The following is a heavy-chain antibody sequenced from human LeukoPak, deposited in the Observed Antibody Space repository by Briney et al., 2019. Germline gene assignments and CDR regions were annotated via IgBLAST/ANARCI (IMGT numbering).Heavy chain of an antibody. J-gene: IGHJ6*02. CDR2: INSAGSST. CDR3: ARVGGSGITMIVPYYYYGMDV. D-gene: IGHD3-22*01. V-gene: IGHV3-74*01. Sequence: GRSLRLSCAASGFTFSSYWMHWVRQAAGKGLVWVSRINSAGSSTSYAASVKGRFTISRDNAKNTLYLQMNSLRAEDTAVYYCARVGGSGITMIVPYYYYGMDVWGQGTTVTVSS. CDR1: GFTFSSYW.